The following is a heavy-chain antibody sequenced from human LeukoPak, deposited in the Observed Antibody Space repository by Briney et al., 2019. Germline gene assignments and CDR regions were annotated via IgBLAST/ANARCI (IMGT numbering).Heavy chain of an antibody. D-gene: IGHD2-15*01. CDR3: ARAPHCSGGSCYEVTGFYYYYYGMDV. Sequence: ASVKVFCKASGYTFTSYAMNWVRQAPGQGLEWMGWINTNTGNPTYAQGFTGRFVFTLDTSVSTAYLQISSLKAEDTAVYYCARAPHCSGGSCYEVTGFYYYYYGMDVWGQGTTVTVSS. CDR2: INTNTGNP. CDR1: GYTFTSYA. J-gene: IGHJ6*02. V-gene: IGHV7-4-1*02.